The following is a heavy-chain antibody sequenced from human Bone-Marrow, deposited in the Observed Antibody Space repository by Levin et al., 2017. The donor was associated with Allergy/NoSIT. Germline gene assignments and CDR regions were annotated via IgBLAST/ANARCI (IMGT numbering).Heavy chain of an antibody. CDR1: GFTFSSYA. CDR3: TKGDLFARGATYRYSGFDS. V-gene: IGHV3-23*01. J-gene: IGHJ4*02. CDR2: ILDSGAST. D-gene: IGHD3-10*01. Sequence: GESLKISCAASGFTFSSYALSWVRQAPGKGLEWVSGILDSGASTYYADSVKGRFTISRDNSKNTLYLQMNSLRAEETAMYYCTKGDLFARGATYRYSGFDSWGRGTRVTVSS.